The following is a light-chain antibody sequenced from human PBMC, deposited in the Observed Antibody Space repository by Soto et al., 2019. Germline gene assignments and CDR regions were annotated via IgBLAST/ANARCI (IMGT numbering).Light chain of an antibody. J-gene: IGLJ1*01. CDR1: TGAVTSGHY. V-gene: IGLV7-46*01. CDR2: DTN. Sequence: QAVVTQEPSLTVSPGGTVTVTCGSSTGAVTSGHYPYWFQQKPGQAPRTLIYDTNNRHSWTPARFSGSLLGGKAALTLSGAQPEDEAEYYCLLSYSGALYVFGTGTKLTVL. CDR3: LLSYSGALYV.